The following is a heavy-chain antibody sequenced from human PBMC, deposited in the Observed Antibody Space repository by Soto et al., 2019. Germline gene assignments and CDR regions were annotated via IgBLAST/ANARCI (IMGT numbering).Heavy chain of an antibody. Sequence: SETPLTCTVSGGSISSSSYYWGWIRQPPGKGLEWIGSIYYSGSTYYNPSLKSRVTISVDTSKNQFSLKLSSVTAADTAVYYCARQRALFYFDYWGQGTLVTVSS. CDR3: ARQRALFYFDY. CDR1: GGSISSSSYY. J-gene: IGHJ4*02. CDR2: IYYSGST. V-gene: IGHV4-39*01.